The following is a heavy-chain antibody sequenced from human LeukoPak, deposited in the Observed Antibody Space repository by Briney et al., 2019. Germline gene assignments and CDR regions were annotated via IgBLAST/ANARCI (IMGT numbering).Heavy chain of an antibody. CDR2: IRYDGSNK. CDR1: GFTFSSYG. Sequence: GGSLRLSCAASGFTFSSYGMHWVRQAPGKELEWVAFIRYDGSNKYYADSVKGRFTISRDNSKNTLYLQMNSLRAEDTAVYYCAKGRGYSYGLPFLYWGQGTLVTVSS. CDR3: AKGRGYSYGLPFLY. D-gene: IGHD5-18*01. J-gene: IGHJ4*02. V-gene: IGHV3-30*02.